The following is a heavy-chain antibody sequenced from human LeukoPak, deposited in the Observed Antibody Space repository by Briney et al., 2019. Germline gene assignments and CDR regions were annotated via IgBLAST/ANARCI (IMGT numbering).Heavy chain of an antibody. CDR3: ARDSPPGDAFDI. Sequence: SQTLSLTCTVSGGSISSGGYYWSWIRQPPGKGLEWIGYIYYSGSTNYNPSLKSRVTISVDTSKNQFSLKLSSVTAADTAVYYCARDSPPGDAFDIWGQGTMVTVSS. CDR1: GGSISSGGYY. V-gene: IGHV4-61*08. J-gene: IGHJ3*02. CDR2: IYYSGST.